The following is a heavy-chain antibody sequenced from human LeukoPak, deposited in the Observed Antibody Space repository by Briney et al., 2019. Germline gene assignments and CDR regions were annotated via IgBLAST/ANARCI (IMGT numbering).Heavy chain of an antibody. J-gene: IGHJ4*02. D-gene: IGHD2-15*01. V-gene: IGHV4-30-2*01. CDR2: IYHSGST. CDR1: GGSIRSHY. Sequence: SETLSLTCTVSGGSIRSHYWSWIRQPPGKGLEWIGYIYHSGSTYYNPSLKSRVTISVDRSKNQFSLKLSSVTAADTAVYYCARVGGYFRVDYWGQGTLVTVSS. CDR3: ARVGGYFRVDY.